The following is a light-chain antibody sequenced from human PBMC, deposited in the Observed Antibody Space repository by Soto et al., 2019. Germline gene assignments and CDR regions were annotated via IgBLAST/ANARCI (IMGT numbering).Light chain of an antibody. CDR2: GAS. J-gene: IGKJ2*01. V-gene: IGKV3-20*01. CDR1: QTVRDGY. CDR3: QQYGVSLFT. Sequence: DIVLTQSPGTLSLSPGERATLSCRASQTVRDGYLAWYQQKPGQAPRLFIYGASARATGIPDRFSGSGSGTDFTLTISGQEPEDFAVYYCQQYGVSLFTFGQGAKLEIK.